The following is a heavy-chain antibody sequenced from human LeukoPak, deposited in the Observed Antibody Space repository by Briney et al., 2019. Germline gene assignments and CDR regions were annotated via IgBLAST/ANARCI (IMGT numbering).Heavy chain of an antibody. CDR2: IYYSGST. D-gene: IGHD4-17*01. CDR1: GGSISSYY. J-gene: IGHJ5*02. Sequence: PSETLSLTCTVSGGSISSYYWSWIRQPPGKGLEGIGHIYYSGSTNHNPSLKRPVTISVDTSKNQFSLKLSSVTAADTAVYYCARVDSGDYVDWFDPWGQGTLVTVSS. V-gene: IGHV4-59*08. CDR3: ARVDSGDYVDWFDP.